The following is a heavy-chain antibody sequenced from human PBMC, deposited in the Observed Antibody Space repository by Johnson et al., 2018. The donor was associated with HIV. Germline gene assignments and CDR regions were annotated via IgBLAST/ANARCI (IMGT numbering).Heavy chain of an antibody. CDR2: ISYDGSNK. CDR1: GFTFSSYV. Sequence: QVQLVESGGGVVQPGRSLRLSCAASGFTFSSYVMHWVRQAPGKGLEWVAVISYDGSNKYYADSVKGRFTISRDNSNNTLHLQMSSLRAEDTAIYYCVRGRIVDLRGGGFDIWGQGTRVIVSS. D-gene: IGHD1-26*01. V-gene: IGHV3-30-3*01. J-gene: IGHJ3*02. CDR3: VRGRIVDLRGGGFDI.